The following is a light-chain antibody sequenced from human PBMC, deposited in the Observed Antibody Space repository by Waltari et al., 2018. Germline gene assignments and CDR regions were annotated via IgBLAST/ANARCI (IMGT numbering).Light chain of an antibody. Sequence: IVLTQSPGPLSLSPGERATLSCRASQSVSRTLAWYQQKPGQAPRLLIYGASTRATGIPDRFSGSGSGTDFSLTISRLEPEDFAVYYCQHYVRLPATFGQGTKVEIK. CDR2: GAS. CDR3: QHYVRLPAT. J-gene: IGKJ1*01. CDR1: QSVSRT. V-gene: IGKV3-20*01.